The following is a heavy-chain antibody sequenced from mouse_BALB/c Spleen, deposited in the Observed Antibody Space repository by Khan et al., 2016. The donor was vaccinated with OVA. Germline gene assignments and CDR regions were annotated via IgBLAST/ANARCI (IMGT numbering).Heavy chain of an antibody. D-gene: IGHD4-1*01. J-gene: IGHJ3*01. CDR3: ARRTGTWFAY. Sequence: EVQLQESGPGLVKPSQSLSLTCTVTGYSITSDYVWNWIRQFPGNKLEWMGYISYSGGTSYNPSLKSRISITRDTSKNQFFLHLNSVTTEDTATYYCARRTGTWFAYWGQGTLVTVSA. V-gene: IGHV3-2*02. CDR2: ISYSGGT. CDR1: GYSITSDYV.